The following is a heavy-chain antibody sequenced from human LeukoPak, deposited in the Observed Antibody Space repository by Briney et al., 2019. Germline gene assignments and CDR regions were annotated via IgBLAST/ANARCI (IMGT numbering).Heavy chain of an antibody. D-gene: IGHD3-3*01. CDR3: ANVYDFSGWYYYYYMDV. Sequence: SVKVSCKASGGTFSSYAISWVRQAPGPGFEWMRGIIPIFGTANYEQKFQCRVTITTDESTSTAYMELSSLRSEDTAVYYCANVYDFSGWYYYYYMDVWGKGTTVTVSS. CDR2: IIPIFGTA. V-gene: IGHV1-69*05. CDR1: GGTFSSYA. J-gene: IGHJ6*03.